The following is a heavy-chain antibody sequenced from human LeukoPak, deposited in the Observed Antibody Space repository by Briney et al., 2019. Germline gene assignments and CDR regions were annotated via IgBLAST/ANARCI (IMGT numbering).Heavy chain of an antibody. CDR1: GGSFSGYY. J-gene: IGHJ4*02. CDR3: ARGHGILYFDWLSPKYGLDY. V-gene: IGHV4-34*01. D-gene: IGHD3-9*01. Sequence: SETLSLTCAVYGGSFSGYYWGWIRQPPGKGLEWIGEINQSGSTNYNPSLKSRVNISGDTSKNQFSLKLSSVTAADTAVYYCARGHGILYFDWLSPKYGLDYWGQGTLVTVSS. CDR2: INQSGST.